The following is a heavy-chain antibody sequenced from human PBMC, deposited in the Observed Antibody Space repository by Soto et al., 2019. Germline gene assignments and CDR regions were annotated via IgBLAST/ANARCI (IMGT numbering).Heavy chain of an antibody. J-gene: IGHJ4*02. V-gene: IGHV4-39*01. D-gene: IGHD3-10*01. CDR2: IYYSGST. CDR1: GGSISSSSYY. Sequence: SDTLSLTCTVSGGSISSSSYYWGWIRQPPGKGLEWIGSIYYSGSTYYNPSLKSRVTISVDTSKNQFSLKLSSVTAADTAVYYCASYSGTMVRGVIRGSPYYFDYWGQGTLVTVSS. CDR3: ASYSGTMVRGVIRGSPYYFDY.